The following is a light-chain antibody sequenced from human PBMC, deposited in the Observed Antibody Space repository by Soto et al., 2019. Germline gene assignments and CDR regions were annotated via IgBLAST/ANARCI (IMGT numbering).Light chain of an antibody. J-gene: IGKJ1*01. CDR3: QQSYSTPPAT. CDR1: QGIRND. V-gene: IGKV1-39*01. Sequence: IQMTQSPSSLSASVGGRVTITCRASQGIRNDLGWYQQKPGKAPKLLIYAASSLQSGVPSRFSGSGSGTDFTLTISSLQPEDFATYYCQQSYSTPPATFGQGTKVDIK. CDR2: AAS.